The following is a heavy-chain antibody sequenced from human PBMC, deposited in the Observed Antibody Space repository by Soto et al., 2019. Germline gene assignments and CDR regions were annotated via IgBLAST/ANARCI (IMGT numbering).Heavy chain of an antibody. CDR3: ARDPKQRWSADY. CDR2: INADNGDT. V-gene: IGHV1-3*01. J-gene: IGHJ4*02. CDR1: GYTFTTYP. D-gene: IGHD6-25*01. Sequence: QVQLVQSGAEVKKPGASVKVSCKASGYTFTTYPLHWVRQAPGQSLEWLGWINADNGDTKYSQNFQGRVTLTRDASAATAYMELSSLICEYTAVYYCARDPKQRWSADYWGQGTLVTVSS.